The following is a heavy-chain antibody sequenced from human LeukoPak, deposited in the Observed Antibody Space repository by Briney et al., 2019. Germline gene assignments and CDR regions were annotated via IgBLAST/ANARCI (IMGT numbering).Heavy chain of an antibody. D-gene: IGHD3-16*01. J-gene: IGHJ3*02. CDR3: ARYLGGRNAFDI. V-gene: IGHV3-33*01. Sequence: PGGSLRLSCVASGFTFSGYGMHWVRQAPGKGLEWVAVIWYDGSKTYYADSVKGRFTISRDNSKDTLYLQMSSLRVKDTAAYYCARYLGGRNAFDIWGQGTMVTVSS. CDR1: GFTFSGYG. CDR2: IWYDGSKT.